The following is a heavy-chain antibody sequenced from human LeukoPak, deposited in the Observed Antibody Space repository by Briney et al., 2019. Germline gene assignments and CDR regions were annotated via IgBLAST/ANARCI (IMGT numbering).Heavy chain of an antibody. CDR3: ARGLSIYNRGVIPV. CDR2: MNPNSGNT. CDR1: GYTFTGYY. V-gene: IGHV1-8*02. D-gene: IGHD3-10*01. J-gene: IGHJ4*02. Sequence: ASVKVSCKASGYTFTGYYMHWVRQATGQGLEWMGWMNPNSGNTGYAQKFQGRVTMTRNTSISTAYMELSSLRSEDTAVYYCARGLSIYNRGVIPVWGQGTLVTVSS.